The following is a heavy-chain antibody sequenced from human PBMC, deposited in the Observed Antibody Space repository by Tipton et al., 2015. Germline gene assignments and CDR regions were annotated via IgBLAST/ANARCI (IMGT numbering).Heavy chain of an antibody. V-gene: IGHV3-48*04. CDR1: GFTFSSYS. CDR3: ARDIWAAGGWPAY. D-gene: IGHD3-16*01. Sequence: SLRLSCAASGFTFSSYSMNWVRQAPGKGLEWISYISSSGSTQYYADSVKGRFTISRDNSKNSLYLQMSSLRVEDTAVYYCARDIWAAGGWPAYWGQGTLVTVSS. J-gene: IGHJ4*02. CDR2: ISSSGSTQ.